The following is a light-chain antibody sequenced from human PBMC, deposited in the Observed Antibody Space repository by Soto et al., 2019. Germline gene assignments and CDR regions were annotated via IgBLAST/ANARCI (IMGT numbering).Light chain of an antibody. CDR3: QQYKTYPLT. Sequence: DIPMAQSPSSLSASVGDTVTLTCRASQDIGNSLAWLQQKPGRAPKTLISSVSSLQSGVPSRFSGSRYGADFTLTISNLQPEDFATDYCQQYKTYPLTFGGGTKVEIK. V-gene: IGKV1-16*01. CDR2: SVS. CDR1: QDIGNS. J-gene: IGKJ4*02.